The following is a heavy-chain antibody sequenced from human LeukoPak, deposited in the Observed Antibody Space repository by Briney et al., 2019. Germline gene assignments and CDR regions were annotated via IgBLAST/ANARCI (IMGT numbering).Heavy chain of an antibody. V-gene: IGHV4-30-2*01. J-gene: IGHJ4*02. CDR2: IYHSGST. D-gene: IGHD3-22*01. CDR1: GGSISSGGYP. CDR3: ARGPYYYDSSGYYYGPYFDY. Sequence: PSQTLSLTCAVSGGSISSGGYPWSWIRQPPGKGLEWIGYIYHSGSTYYNPSLKRRVTILVDRSKTQFSLKLSSVTAADTAVYYCARGPYYYDSSGYYYGPYFDYWGQGTLVTVSS.